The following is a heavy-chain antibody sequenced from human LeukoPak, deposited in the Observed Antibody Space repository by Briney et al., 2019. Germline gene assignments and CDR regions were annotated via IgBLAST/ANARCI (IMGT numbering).Heavy chain of an antibody. Sequence: KPGGSLRLSCAASGFTLSTYWMSWVRQAPGKGLEWVANIKQDGSEKYYVDSVKGRFTISRDNAKNSLYLEMNSLRAEDTAVYYCARRGYSSSWDIPDYWGQGTLVTVSS. CDR2: IKQDGSEK. D-gene: IGHD6-13*01. CDR3: ARRGYSSSWDIPDY. V-gene: IGHV3-7*01. J-gene: IGHJ4*02. CDR1: GFTLSTYW.